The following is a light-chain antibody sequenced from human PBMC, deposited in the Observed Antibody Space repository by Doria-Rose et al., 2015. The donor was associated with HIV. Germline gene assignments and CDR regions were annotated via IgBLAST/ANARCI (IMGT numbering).Light chain of an antibody. Sequence: ETVMTQSPGTLSLPPGERATLSCRASQSFSSDYIDWYQQKPRQALSLLIYDASTRATGIPDRFSASGSGTDFTLTINRLEPEDFALYYCHQYGTSWTFGQGTKVEI. J-gene: IGKJ1*01. V-gene: IGKV3-20*01. CDR3: HQYGTSWT. CDR2: DAS. CDR1: QSFSSDY.